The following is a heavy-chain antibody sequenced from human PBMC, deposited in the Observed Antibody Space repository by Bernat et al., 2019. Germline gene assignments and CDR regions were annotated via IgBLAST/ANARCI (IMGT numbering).Heavy chain of an antibody. Sequence: QVQLQQWGAGLLKPSETLSLTCAVYGGSFSGYYWSWIRQPPGKGLEWIGEINHSGSTNYNPSLKSRVPISVDTSKHQFTLKLSSVTAADTAVYYCARWPPSHCSSTSCYAYYYYYMDVWGKGTTVTVSS. V-gene: IGHV4-34*01. D-gene: IGHD2-2*01. CDR3: ARWPPSHCSSTSCYAYYYYYMDV. CDR1: GGSFSGYY. J-gene: IGHJ6*03. CDR2: INHSGST.